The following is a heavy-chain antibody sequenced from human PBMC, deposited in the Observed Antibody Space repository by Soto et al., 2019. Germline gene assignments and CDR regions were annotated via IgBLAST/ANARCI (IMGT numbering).Heavy chain of an antibody. CDR3: ARDPFIPVAGTGRGYYYGMDV. V-gene: IGHV3-30-3*01. J-gene: IGHJ6*02. Sequence: PGGSLRLSCAASGFTFSSYAMHWVRQAPGKGLEWVAVISYDGNNKYYADSVKGRFTISRDNSKNTLFLQMNSLRAEDTAIYYCARDPFIPVAGTGRGYYYGMDVWGQGTTVTVSS. CDR2: ISYDGNNK. CDR1: GFTFSSYA. D-gene: IGHD6-19*01.